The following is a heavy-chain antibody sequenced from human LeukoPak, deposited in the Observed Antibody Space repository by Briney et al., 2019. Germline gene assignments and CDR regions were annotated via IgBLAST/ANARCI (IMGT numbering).Heavy chain of an antibody. V-gene: IGHV4-30-4*01. CDR3: ARGRGWSTGCWFDP. CDR2: IYYSGST. J-gene: IGHJ5*02. D-gene: IGHD1-26*01. Sequence: PSETLSLTCTVSGGSISSGEFYWSWIRQPPGKGLERIGYIYYSGSTYYSPSLKSRVAISVDTSKNQFSLKLSSVTAADTAIYYCARGRGWSTGCWFDPWGQGTLVTVSS. CDR1: GGSISSGEFY.